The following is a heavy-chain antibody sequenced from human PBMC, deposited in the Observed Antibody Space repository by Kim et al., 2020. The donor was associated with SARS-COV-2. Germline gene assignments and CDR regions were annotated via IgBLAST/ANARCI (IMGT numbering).Heavy chain of an antibody. J-gene: IGHJ4*02. Sequence: GGSLRLSCAASGFTFTNYAINWVRQAPGKGLEWVSSISGSGGSTFYADSVKGRFTISRDNSKNTLFLQMNSLRVEDTAVYYCAKEWAGGQQEVPSLDYWGQGTLVTVSS. CDR2: ISGSGGST. CDR1: GFTFTNYA. D-gene: IGHD6-13*01. CDR3: AKEWAGGQQEVPSLDY. V-gene: IGHV3-23*01.